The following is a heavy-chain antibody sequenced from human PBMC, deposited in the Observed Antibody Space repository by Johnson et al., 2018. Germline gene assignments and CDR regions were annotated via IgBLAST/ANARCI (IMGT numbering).Heavy chain of an antibody. CDR2: MSSDGRTI. Sequence: VQLLESGGGSVQPGGSLRLSCVASGFTFSRYWMHWVRQAPGKGLVWVSRMSSDGRTIHYADSVKGRLTISRDNGKNTLYLQMNSLSAADTAVYYCARERGGSVGYGDAFDIWGQGTMVTVSS. D-gene: IGHD5-18*01. V-gene: IGHV3-74*01. J-gene: IGHJ3*02. CDR3: ARERGGSVGYGDAFDI. CDR1: GFTFSRYW.